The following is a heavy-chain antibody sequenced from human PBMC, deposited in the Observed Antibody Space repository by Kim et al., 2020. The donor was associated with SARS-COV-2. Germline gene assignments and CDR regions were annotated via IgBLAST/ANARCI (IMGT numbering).Heavy chain of an antibody. CDR2: INHSGTT. V-gene: IGHV4-34*01. D-gene: IGHD2-2*01. Sequence: SETLSLTCAVYGGSFSGYYWSWIRQPPGKGLEWIGEINHSGTTNYNPSLKSRVTISVDTSKNQFSLKLSSVTAADTAVYYCASFFSAMRADYWGQGTLVTVSS. J-gene: IGHJ4*02. CDR1: GGSFSGYY. CDR3: ASFFSAMRADY.